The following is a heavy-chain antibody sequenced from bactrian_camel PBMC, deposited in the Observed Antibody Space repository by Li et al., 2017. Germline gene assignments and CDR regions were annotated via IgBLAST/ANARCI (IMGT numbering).Heavy chain of an antibody. CDR2: IAGSGST. CDR1: DSEYIARSYC. J-gene: IGHJ4*01. V-gene: IGHV3S53*01. Sequence: QVQLVESGGGSVQAGGSLRLSCAGSDSEYIARSYCMGWFRQAPGKEREGVAVIAGSGSTGYAPSVQDRFTISADNTKNTLYLQMNRLKPEDTAMYYCAANFGPYCSGPYLAQRANFLGQGTQVTVSS. D-gene: IGHD2*01.